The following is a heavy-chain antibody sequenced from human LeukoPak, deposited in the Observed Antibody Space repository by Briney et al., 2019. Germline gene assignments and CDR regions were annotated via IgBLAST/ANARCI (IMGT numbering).Heavy chain of an antibody. D-gene: IGHD6-13*01. CDR1: GGSISSSSYY. J-gene: IGHJ5*02. CDR3: ARVSSSWVWFDP. Sequence: SETLSLTCTVSGGSISSSSYYWGWIRQPPGKGLEWIGSIYYSGSTYYNPSLKSRVTISVDTSKNQFSLKLSSVTAADTAVYYCARVSSSWVWFDPWGQGTLVTVSS. V-gene: IGHV4-39*01. CDR2: IYYSGST.